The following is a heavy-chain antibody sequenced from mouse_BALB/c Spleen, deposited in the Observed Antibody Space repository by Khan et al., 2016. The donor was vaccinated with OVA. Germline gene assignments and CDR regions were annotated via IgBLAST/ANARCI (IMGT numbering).Heavy chain of an antibody. J-gene: IGHJ4*01. V-gene: IGHV2-6-2*01. CDR2: IWSDGRT. Sequence: QVQLQQSGPDLVVPSQSLSITCTVSGFSLTSYAIHWVRQPPGKGLEWLVVIWSDGRTTYNSALKSRLSISKDNSKSQVFLKINSLQTDDTAIYYCARHQFPLSMDSWGQGTSVTVSS. CDR1: GFSLTSYA. CDR3: ARHQFPLSMDS.